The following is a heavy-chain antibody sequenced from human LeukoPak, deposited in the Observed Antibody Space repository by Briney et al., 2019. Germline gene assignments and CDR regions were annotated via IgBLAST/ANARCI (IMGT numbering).Heavy chain of an antibody. J-gene: IGHJ5*02. CDR3: ARDLGQYYDTSDNWFDP. Sequence: PGGSLRLSCAASGFTFNRYWMSWVRQAPGKELQWVANIKQDGSAKYYVDSVKGRFTISRDNAKNSLYLQMNSLRAEDTAVYYCARDLGQYYDTSDNWFDPWGQGALVTVSS. D-gene: IGHD3-22*01. V-gene: IGHV3-7*01. CDR2: IKQDGSAK. CDR1: GFTFNRYW.